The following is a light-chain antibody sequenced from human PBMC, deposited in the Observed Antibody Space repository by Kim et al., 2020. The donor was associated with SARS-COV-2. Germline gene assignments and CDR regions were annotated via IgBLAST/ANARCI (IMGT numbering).Light chain of an antibody. CDR1: QSVSSSY. CDR3: QQYGSSPLT. Sequence: LSPGERATLSWRASQSVSSSYLAWYQQKPGQAPRLLIYGASSRATGIPDRFSGSGSGTDFTLTISRLEPEDFAVYYCQQYGSSPLTFGGGTKVEI. CDR2: GAS. J-gene: IGKJ4*01. V-gene: IGKV3-20*01.